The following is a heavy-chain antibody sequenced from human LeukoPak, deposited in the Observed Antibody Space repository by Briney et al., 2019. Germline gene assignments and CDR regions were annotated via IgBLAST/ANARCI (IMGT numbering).Heavy chain of an antibody. J-gene: IGHJ3*02. D-gene: IGHD3-16*02. Sequence: GGSLRLSCAASGFTFSNYAMSWVRQAPGKGLEWVSAISGSGGSTYYADSVKGRFTISRDNSRNTLYLQMNSLRAEDTAVYYCALNGREVPSGAFDIWGQGTMVTVSS. CDR2: ISGSGGST. CDR1: GFTFSNYA. CDR3: ALNGREVPSGAFDI. V-gene: IGHV3-23*01.